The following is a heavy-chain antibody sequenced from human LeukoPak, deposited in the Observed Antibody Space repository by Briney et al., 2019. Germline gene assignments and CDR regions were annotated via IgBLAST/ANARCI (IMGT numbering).Heavy chain of an antibody. J-gene: IGHJ5*02. V-gene: IGHV4-59*13. CDR1: GGSLNNYY. Sequence: PSETLSLTCTVSGGSLNNYYWSWIRQAPGKGLGWIGYIYYKGNTNYNPPLTSRVTMSVDTSKTQFSLKLTSVTAADTAVYYCASTICGVVITHGFDPWGQGTLVTVSS. D-gene: IGHD3-3*01. CDR3: ASTICGVVITHGFDP. CDR2: IYYKGNT.